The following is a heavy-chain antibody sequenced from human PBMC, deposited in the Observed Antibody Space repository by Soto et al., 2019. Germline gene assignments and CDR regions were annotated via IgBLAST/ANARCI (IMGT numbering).Heavy chain of an antibody. CDR2: IKSQTDGGTT. D-gene: IGHD3-3*01. J-gene: IGHJ6*03. CDR1: GFTFSNAW. CDR3: TTYNFWSGSSNYYYMDI. V-gene: IGHV3-15*01. Sequence: GGSLRLSCAVSGFTFSNAWMSWARQTPGKGLEWVGRIKSQTDGGTTEYAAPVKGRFTISRDDSKDTLYLQMNSLKTEDTAVYYCTTYNFWSGSSNYYYMDIWGKGTTVTVSS.